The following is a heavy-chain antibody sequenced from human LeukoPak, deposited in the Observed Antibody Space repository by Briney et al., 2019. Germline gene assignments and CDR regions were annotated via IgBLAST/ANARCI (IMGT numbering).Heavy chain of an antibody. CDR1: GGSISSGSYY. D-gene: IGHD3-10*01. J-gene: IGHJ4*02. CDR2: IYTSGST. V-gene: IGHV4-61*02. CDR3: ARGGSGSYYNVWGFGHFDY. Sequence: SQTLSLTCTVSGGSISSGSYYWSWIRQPAGKGLEWIGRIYTSGSTNYNPSLKSRVTISVDTSKNQFSLKLSSVTAADTAVYYCARGGSGSYYNVWGFGHFDYWGQGTLVTVSS.